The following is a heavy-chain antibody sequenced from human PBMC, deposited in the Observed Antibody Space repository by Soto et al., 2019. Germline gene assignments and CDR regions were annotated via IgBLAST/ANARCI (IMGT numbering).Heavy chain of an antibody. V-gene: IGHV3-21*01. D-gene: IGHD2-21*02. CDR3: AREETAWPLAYGLDV. CDR1: VFTFSSYS. Sequence: PGWSLRLSCAGSVFTFSSYSLHWFRQAPGNGLEWVSSIGTRSDIYYADSVKGRFTISRDNAKNSLSLQMNSLRVDDTAVYYCAREETAWPLAYGLDVWGQGTTVTASS. J-gene: IGHJ6*02. CDR2: IGTRSDI.